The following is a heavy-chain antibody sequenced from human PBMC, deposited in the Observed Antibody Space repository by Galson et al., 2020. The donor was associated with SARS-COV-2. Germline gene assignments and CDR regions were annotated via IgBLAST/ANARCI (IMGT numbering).Heavy chain of an antibody. D-gene: IGHD6-13*01. Sequence: SETLSLTCTVSGGSISSGDYYWSWIRQPPGKGLEWIGYIYYSGSTYYNPSLKSRVTISVDTSKSQFSLKLSSVTAADTAVYYCAREWRLYSSSWGAHDAFDIWGQGTMVTVSS. CDR1: GGSISSGDYY. CDR2: IYYSGST. V-gene: IGHV4-30-4*01. CDR3: AREWRLYSSSWGAHDAFDI. J-gene: IGHJ3*02.